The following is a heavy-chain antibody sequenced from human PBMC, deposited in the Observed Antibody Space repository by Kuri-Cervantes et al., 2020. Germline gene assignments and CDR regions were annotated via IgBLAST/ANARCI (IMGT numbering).Heavy chain of an antibody. CDR3: ARDRCSSTSCYAWYYYYMDV. Sequence: GGSLRLSCKASGGTFSGYAISWVRQAPGQGLEWMGGIIPIFGTANYAQKFQGRVTITADKSTSTAYMELRSLRSDDTAVYYCARDRCSSTSCYAWYYYYMDVWGKGTTVTVSS. V-gene: IGHV1-69*06. CDR2: IIPIFGTA. J-gene: IGHJ6*03. CDR1: GGTFSGYA. D-gene: IGHD2-2*01.